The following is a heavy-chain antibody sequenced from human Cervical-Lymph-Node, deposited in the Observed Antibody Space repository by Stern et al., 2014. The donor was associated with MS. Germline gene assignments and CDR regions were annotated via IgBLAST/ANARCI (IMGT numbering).Heavy chain of an antibody. V-gene: IGHV3-30*18. J-gene: IGHJ4*02. CDR3: AKEVPYYYDSSGYYY. Sequence: VQLVESGGGVVQPGRSLRLSCAASGFTFSSYGMHWVRQAPGKGLEWVAVISYDGSNNYYADSVKGRFTISRDNSKNTLYLQMNSLRAEDTAVYYCAKEVPYYYDSSGYYYWGQGTLVTVSS. CDR2: ISYDGSNN. CDR1: GFTFSSYG. D-gene: IGHD3-22*01.